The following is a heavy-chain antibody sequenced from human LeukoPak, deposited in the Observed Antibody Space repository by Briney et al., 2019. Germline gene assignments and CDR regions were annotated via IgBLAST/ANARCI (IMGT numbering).Heavy chain of an antibody. V-gene: IGHV1-69*05. CDR2: IIPIFGTA. CDR1: GGTFSSYA. Sequence: ASVKVSCKASGGTFSSYAISWVRQAPGQGLEWMGGIIPIFGTANYAQKFQGRVTITTDESTSTAYMELSSLRSEDTAVYYCASQGSRDGYSYPLFRWGQGTLVTVSS. CDR3: ASQGSRDGYSYPLFR. D-gene: IGHD5-24*01. J-gene: IGHJ4*02.